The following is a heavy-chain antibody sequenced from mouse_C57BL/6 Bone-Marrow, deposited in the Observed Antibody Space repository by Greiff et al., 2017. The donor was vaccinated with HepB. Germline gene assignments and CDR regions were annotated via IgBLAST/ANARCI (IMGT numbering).Heavy chain of an antibody. CDR1: GYAFTNYL. Sequence: VQVVESGAELVRPGTSVKVSCKASGYAFTNYLIEWVKQRPGQGLEWIGVINPGSGGTNYNEKLKGKATLSADKSSSNAYMQLSDLTSEDSAVYFCARSQITSVVGYFDVWGTGTTVTVSS. CDR2: INPGSGGT. CDR3: ARSQITSVVGYFDV. D-gene: IGHD1-1*01. J-gene: IGHJ1*03. V-gene: IGHV1-54*01.